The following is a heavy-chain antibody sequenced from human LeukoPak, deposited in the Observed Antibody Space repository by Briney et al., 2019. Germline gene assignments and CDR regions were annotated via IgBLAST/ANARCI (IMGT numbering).Heavy chain of an antibody. Sequence: GGSLRLSCAASGFTFSSYDMSWVRQAPGKGLEWVSAISGSGGSTYYADAVKGRFTISRDNSKSTLYLQMNSLRAEDTAVYYCARAVPLARVVADYRKGAFDIWGQGTMVTVSS. CDR3: ARAVPLARVVADYRKGAFDI. J-gene: IGHJ3*02. CDR1: GFTFSSYD. D-gene: IGHD2-15*01. CDR2: ISGSGGST. V-gene: IGHV3-23*01.